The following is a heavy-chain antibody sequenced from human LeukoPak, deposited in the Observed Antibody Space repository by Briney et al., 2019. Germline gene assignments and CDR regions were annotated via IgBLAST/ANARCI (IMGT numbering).Heavy chain of an antibody. CDR3: AREGVVPAAIRWFDP. CDR2: IYTSGST. J-gene: IGHJ5*02. CDR1: GGSFSSYY. D-gene: IGHD2-2*01. Sequence: SETLSLTCGVSGGSFSSYYWSWIRQPAGKGLEWIGRIYTSGSTNYNPSLKSRVTMSVDTSKNQFSLKLSSVTAADTAVYYCAREGVVPAAIRWFDPWGQGTLVTVSS. V-gene: IGHV4-4*07.